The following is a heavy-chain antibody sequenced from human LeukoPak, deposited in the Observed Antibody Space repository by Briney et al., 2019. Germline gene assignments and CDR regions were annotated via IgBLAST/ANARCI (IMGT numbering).Heavy chain of an antibody. CDR3: ARTVSSAGWSDDAFDF. D-gene: IGHD6-19*01. CDR1: GFTFDDYG. CDR2: INWDGGST. V-gene: IGHV3-20*04. Sequence: PGGSLRLSCAASGFTFDDYGMSWARQAPGKGLEWVSGINWDGGSTGYADSVKGRFTISRDNAKNFLYLQMNSLRAEDTALYYCARTVSSAGWSDDAFDFWGQGTMVTVSS. J-gene: IGHJ3*01.